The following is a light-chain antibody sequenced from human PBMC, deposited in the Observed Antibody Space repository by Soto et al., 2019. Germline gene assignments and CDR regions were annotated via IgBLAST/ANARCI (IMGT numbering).Light chain of an antibody. CDR3: QQYYSFPLT. CDR2: AAS. Sequence: DIQLTQSPSFLSASVGDRVTITCRASQGIRNYLAWYQQKPGKAPELLIYAASTLQSGVPSRFSGSGSGTDFTLTISCLQSEDFATYYCQQYYSFPLTFGGGTKVDIK. CDR1: QGIRNY. V-gene: IGKV1-9*01. J-gene: IGKJ4*01.